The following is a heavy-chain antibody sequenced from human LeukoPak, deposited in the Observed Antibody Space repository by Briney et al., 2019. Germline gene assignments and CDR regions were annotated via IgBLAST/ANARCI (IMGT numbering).Heavy chain of an antibody. CDR1: GGSISGTTHN. CDR3: ARQGGSSWYGWYFDL. Sequence: SETLSLTCSVSGGSISGTTHNWGWIRQPPGKGLEWIATIYYSESTKKSPSLKSRVTISLNTSRNQFSLKLSSVTAADTAVYYCARQGGSSWYGWYFDLWGRGSLVTVSS. V-gene: IGHV4-39*01. J-gene: IGHJ2*01. CDR2: IYYSEST. D-gene: IGHD6-13*01.